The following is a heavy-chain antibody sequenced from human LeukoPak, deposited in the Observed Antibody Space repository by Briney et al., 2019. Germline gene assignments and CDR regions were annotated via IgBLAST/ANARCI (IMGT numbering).Heavy chain of an antibody. CDR3: ARGLVVVPAAPYGMDV. CDR2: IIPIFGTA. CDR1: GGTFSSYA. V-gene: IGHV1-69*13. J-gene: IGHJ6*02. D-gene: IGHD2-2*01. Sequence: SVKVSCKASGGTFSSYAISWVRQAPGQGLEWMGGIIPIFGTANYAQKFQGRVTITADESTSTAYMELSSLRSEDTAVYYCARGLVVVPAAPYGMDVWGQGTTVTVSS.